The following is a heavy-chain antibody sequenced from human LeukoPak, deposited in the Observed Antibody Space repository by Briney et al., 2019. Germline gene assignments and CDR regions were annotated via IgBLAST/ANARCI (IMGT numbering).Heavy chain of an antibody. CDR2: INPNSGGT. J-gene: IGHJ6*02. CDR3: ARERDMVTVYYYYGMDV. V-gene: IGHV1-2*02. CDR1: GYTVTGYY. D-gene: IGHD2-21*02. Sequence: EASVQVSCKASGYTVTGYYMHWVRQAPGQGLEWMGWINPNSGGTNYAQKFQGGVTMTRDTSISTAYMELSRLRSDDTAVYYCARERDMVTVYYYYGMDVWGQGTTVTVSS.